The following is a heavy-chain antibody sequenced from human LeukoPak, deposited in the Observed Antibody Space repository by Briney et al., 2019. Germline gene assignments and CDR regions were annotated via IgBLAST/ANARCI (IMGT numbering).Heavy chain of an antibody. CDR1: GASMTGYY. V-gene: IGHV4-59*01. CDR3: ARYQLPDY. Sequence: SETLSLTCTVSGASMTGYYWTWIRQPPGKGLEWIGYIYYSGSTSYNPSLTSRVTISLDTSKNQFSLKMTSVTAADTAVYYCARYQLPDYWGPGTLVTVSS. D-gene: IGHD2-2*01. J-gene: IGHJ4*02. CDR2: IYYSGST.